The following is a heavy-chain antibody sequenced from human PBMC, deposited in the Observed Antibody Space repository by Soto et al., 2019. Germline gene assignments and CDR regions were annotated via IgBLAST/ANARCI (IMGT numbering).Heavy chain of an antibody. CDR2: IIPILGIA. Sequence: QVQLVQSGAAVKKPGSSVKVSCKASGGTFSSYTISWVRQAPGQGPEWRGRIIPILGIATDAQKFQGRVTLPADKSTSTAYMELSILRSEDTAVYYCAKPTVTTSFAFDIWGKGTMVTVSS. D-gene: IGHD4-17*01. V-gene: IGHV1-69*02. J-gene: IGHJ3*02. CDR1: GGTFSSYT. CDR3: AKPTVTTSFAFDI.